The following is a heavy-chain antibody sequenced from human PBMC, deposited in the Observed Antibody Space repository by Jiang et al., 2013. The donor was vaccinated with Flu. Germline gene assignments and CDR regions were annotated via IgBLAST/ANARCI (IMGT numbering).Heavy chain of an antibody. J-gene: IGHJ4*02. Sequence: KSRVTISVDTSKNQFSLKLSSVTAADTAVYYCARGKWFGEYGVDYWGQGTLVTVSS. CDR3: ARGKWFGEYGVDY. D-gene: IGHD3-10*01. V-gene: IGHV4-34*01.